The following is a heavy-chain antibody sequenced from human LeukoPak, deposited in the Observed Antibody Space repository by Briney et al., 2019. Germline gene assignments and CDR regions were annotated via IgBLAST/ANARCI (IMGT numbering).Heavy chain of an antibody. CDR1: GGSISSYY. CDR2: IYYSGST. Sequence: TSETLSLTCTVSGGSISSYYWSWIRQPPGRGLEWIGYIYYSGSTNYNPSLKSRVTISVDTSKNQFSLKLSSVTAADTAVYYCAREDRFLEWLLPGPFDYWGQGTLVTVSS. CDR3: AREDRFLEWLLPGPFDY. D-gene: IGHD3-3*01. V-gene: IGHV4-59*01. J-gene: IGHJ4*02.